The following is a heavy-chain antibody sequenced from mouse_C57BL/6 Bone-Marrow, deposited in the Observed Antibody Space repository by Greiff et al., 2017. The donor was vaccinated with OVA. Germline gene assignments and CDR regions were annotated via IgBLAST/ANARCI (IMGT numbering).Heavy chain of an antibody. CDR2: IWTGGGT. V-gene: IGHV2-9-1*01. D-gene: IGHD1-1*01. CDR3: ASPYYYGSSPLFFAY. J-gene: IGHJ3*01. Sequence: QVQLKESGPGLVAPSQSLSITCTVSGFSLTSYAISWVRQPPGKGLEWLGVIWTGGGTNYNSALKSRLSISTDNSKNQVFIKMNSLKTDDTARYYCASPYYYGSSPLFFAYWGQGTLVTVSA. CDR1: GFSLTSYA.